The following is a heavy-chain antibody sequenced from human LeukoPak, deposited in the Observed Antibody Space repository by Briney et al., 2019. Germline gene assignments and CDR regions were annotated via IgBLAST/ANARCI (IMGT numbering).Heavy chain of an antibody. J-gene: IGHJ1*01. V-gene: IGHV4-39*07. CDR3: AKVSWGEQH. Sequence: PSETLSLTCTVSGGSISSSSYYWGWIRQPPGKGLEWIGSIYYSGSTYYNPSLKSRVTISVDTSKNQFSLKLSSVTAADTAVYYCAKVSWGEQHWGQGTLVTVSS. CDR2: IYYSGST. CDR1: GGSISSSSYY. D-gene: IGHD1-26*01.